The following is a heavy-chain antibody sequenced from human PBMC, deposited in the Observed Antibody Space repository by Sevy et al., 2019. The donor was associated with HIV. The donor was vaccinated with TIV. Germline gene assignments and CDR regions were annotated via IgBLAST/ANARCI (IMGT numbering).Heavy chain of an antibody. CDR3: ATTKDYYESSGSPVDY. CDR2: FDPEDGET. Sequence: ASVKVSSKVSGYTLNQLSMHWVRQAAGKGLEWMGSFDPEDGETAYAQKFQGRVTMTEDTSIDTAYMELSSLRSEDTAVYYCATTKDYYESSGSPVDYWGQGTLVTVSS. J-gene: IGHJ4*02. V-gene: IGHV1-24*01. CDR1: GYTLNQLS. D-gene: IGHD3-22*01.